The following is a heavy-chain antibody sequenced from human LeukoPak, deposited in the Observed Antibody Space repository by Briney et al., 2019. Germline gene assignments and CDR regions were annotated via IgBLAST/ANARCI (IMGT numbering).Heavy chain of an antibody. CDR2: IYYSGST. CDR1: GGSISSYY. Sequence: SETLSLTCTVSGGSISSYYWSWIRQPPGKGLEWIGYIYYSGSTNYNPSLKSRVTISVDTSKNQFSLKLSSVTAADTAVYYCARHEDRLPYAFDIWGQGTMVTVSS. J-gene: IGHJ3*02. CDR3: ARHEDRLPYAFDI. V-gene: IGHV4-59*08.